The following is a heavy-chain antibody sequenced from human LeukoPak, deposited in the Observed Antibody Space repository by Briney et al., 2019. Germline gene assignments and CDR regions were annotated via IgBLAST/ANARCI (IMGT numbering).Heavy chain of an antibody. CDR3: ARPPYDSSGYYRYYYYMDV. V-gene: IGHV3-48*01. CDR1: GFTFSSYS. CDR2: ISSSSSTI. Sequence: GGSLRLSCAASGFTFSSYSMNWVRQAPGKGLEWVSYISSSSSTIYYADPVKGRFTISRDNAKNSLYLQMNSLRAEDTAVYYCARPPYDSSGYYRYYYYMDVWGKGTTVTVSS. D-gene: IGHD3-22*01. J-gene: IGHJ6*03.